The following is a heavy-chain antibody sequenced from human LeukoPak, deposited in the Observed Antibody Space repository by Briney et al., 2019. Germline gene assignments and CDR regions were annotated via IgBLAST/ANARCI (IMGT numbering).Heavy chain of an antibody. J-gene: IGHJ4*02. Sequence: GGSLRLSCAASGFTFSSYWMHWIRQAPGKGLVWVSRINSDGSSTSYADSVEGRFTISRDNAKNTLYLQMNSLRAEDTAVYYCAREDVLLWFGAPDYWGQGTLVTVSS. D-gene: IGHD3-10*01. CDR2: INSDGSST. CDR3: AREDVLLWFGAPDY. CDR1: GFTFSSYW. V-gene: IGHV3-74*01.